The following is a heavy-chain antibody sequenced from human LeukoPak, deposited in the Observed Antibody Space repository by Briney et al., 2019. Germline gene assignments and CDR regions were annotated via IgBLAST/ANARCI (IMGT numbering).Heavy chain of an antibody. CDR3: ARDQNFHGSGSYYGIDW. J-gene: IGHJ4*02. D-gene: IGHD3-22*01. CDR1: GYTFTGYY. V-gene: IGHV1-2*02. CDR2: IDPNNGGT. Sequence: ASVKVSCKASGYTFTGYYIHWVRQAPGQGLEWIGWIDPNNGGTNSAQKFQDRVTMTRDTSISTAYMELSRLTSDDTAVYYCARDQNFHGSGSYYGIDWWGQGTLVTVSS.